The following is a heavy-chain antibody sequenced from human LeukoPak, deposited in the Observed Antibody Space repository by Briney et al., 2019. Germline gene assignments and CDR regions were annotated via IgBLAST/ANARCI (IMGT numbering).Heavy chain of an antibody. CDR1: GGSISSSSYY. CDR2: VYYSGTT. Sequence: PSETLSLTCTVSGGSISSSSYYWGWIRQPPGKALEWIGSVYYSGTTSYNPSLKSRVTISVDMSKNHFSLRLRSATAADTAMYYCARGTLYRGWSYYLDFWGQGSQVTVSS. J-gene: IGHJ4*02. V-gene: IGHV4-39*07. D-gene: IGHD6-19*01. CDR3: ARGTLYRGWSYYLDF.